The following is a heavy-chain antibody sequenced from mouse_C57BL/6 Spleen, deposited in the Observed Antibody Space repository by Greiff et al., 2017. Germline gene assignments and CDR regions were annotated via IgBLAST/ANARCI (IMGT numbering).Heavy chain of an antibody. CDR3: ARWIYDCSSYGYAMDY. CDR1: GFNIKNNY. CDR2: IDPANGNT. Sequence: VQLQQSVAELVRPGASVKLSCTASGFNIKNNYMHWVKQRPEQGLEWLGRIDPANGNTKYAPKFQGKATITADTSSNTAYLQLSSLTSEDTAIYYCARWIYDCSSYGYAMDYWAQGTSVTVSS. D-gene: IGHD1-1*01. J-gene: IGHJ4*01. V-gene: IGHV14-3*01.